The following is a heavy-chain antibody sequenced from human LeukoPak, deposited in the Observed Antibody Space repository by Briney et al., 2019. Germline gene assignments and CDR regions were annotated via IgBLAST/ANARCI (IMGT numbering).Heavy chain of an antibody. CDR3: ASSAIVGANDY. Sequence: PGGSLRLSCAASWFTFSSYSMNWVGQAPGKGLDGVSYISSSSSTIYYAHSVKGRFTISRDNAQNSLYLQMTSLRAEDTAVYYCASSAIVGANDYWGQGTLVTVSS. CDR2: ISSSSSTI. CDR1: WFTFSSYS. J-gene: IGHJ4*02. V-gene: IGHV3-48*04. D-gene: IGHD1-26*01.